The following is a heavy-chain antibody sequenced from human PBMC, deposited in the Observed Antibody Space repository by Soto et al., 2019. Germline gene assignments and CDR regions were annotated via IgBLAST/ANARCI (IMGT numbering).Heavy chain of an antibody. CDR3: ARGNLYCSDGVCYTMSVFEY. CDR2: IKEDGSEK. CDR1: GFTFSSYW. Sequence: VQLVESGGGLVQPGGSLRLSCAAPGFTFSSYWMSWVRQAPGKGLEWVANIKEDGSEKYYVDSVKGRFTISRDNAKNSLYLQMNSLRAEDTAVYYCARGNLYCSDGVCYTMSVFEYWGQGTLVTVSS. D-gene: IGHD2-8*01. V-gene: IGHV3-7*01. J-gene: IGHJ4*02.